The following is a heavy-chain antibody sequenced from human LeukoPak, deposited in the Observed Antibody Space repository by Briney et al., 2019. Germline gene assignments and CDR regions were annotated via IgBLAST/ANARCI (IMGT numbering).Heavy chain of an antibody. CDR3: ARVRRFGELSTPDDAFDI. V-gene: IGHV3-21*01. CDR1: GFTFSGYS. CDR2: ISSSSSYI. Sequence: GGSLRLSCAASGFTFSGYSMNWVRQAPGKGLEWVSSISSSSSYIYYADSVKGRFTISRDNAKNSLYLQMNSLRAEDTAVYYCARVRRFGELSTPDDAFDIWGQGTMVTVSS. D-gene: IGHD3-10*01. J-gene: IGHJ3*02.